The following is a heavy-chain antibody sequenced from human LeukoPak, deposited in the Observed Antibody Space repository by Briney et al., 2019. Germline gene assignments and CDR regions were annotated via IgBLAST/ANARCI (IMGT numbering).Heavy chain of an antibody. CDR1: GYTFTNYY. CDR3: ARGPTVTTCWYFDL. V-gene: IGHV7-4-1*02. Sequence: ASVKVSCKASGYTFTNYYIHWVRQAPGQGLEWMGWINTNTGNPTYAQGFTGRFVFSLDTSVSTAYLQISSLKAEDTAVYYCARGPTVTTCWYFDLWGRGTLVTVSS. D-gene: IGHD4-11*01. CDR2: INTNTGNP. J-gene: IGHJ2*01.